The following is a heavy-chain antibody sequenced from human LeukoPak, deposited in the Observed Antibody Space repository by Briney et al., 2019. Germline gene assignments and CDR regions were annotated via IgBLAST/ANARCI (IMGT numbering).Heavy chain of an antibody. CDR3: AKDREVVGVMWWGFDY. D-gene: IGHD3-16*01. CDR2: ISGSGDST. CDR1: EFTFRSYA. Sequence: GGSLRLSCAASEFTFRSYAMQWVRQAPGKGLDWVSGISGSGDSTFYADSVKGRFTISRDNSKNTLYLQLNSLRGEDTAVYYCAKDREVVGVMWWGFDYWGQGTLVTVSS. J-gene: IGHJ4*02. V-gene: IGHV3-23*01.